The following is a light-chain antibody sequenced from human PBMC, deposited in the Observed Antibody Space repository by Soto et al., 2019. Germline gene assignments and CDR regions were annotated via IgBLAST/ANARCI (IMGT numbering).Light chain of an antibody. J-gene: IGKJ1*01. V-gene: IGKV3D-20*02. CDR3: QQRRNWWT. CDR2: GAS. CDR1: QSVSSSY. Sequence: EIVLTQSPGTLSLSPGERATLSCRASQSVSSSYLAWYQQKPGRAPRLLIYGASSRATGIPDRFSGSGSGTDFTLTISSLEPEDFAVYYCQQRRNWWTFGQGTKVDIK.